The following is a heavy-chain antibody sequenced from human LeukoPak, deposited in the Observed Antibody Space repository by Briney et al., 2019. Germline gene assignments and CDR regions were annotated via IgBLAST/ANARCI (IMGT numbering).Heavy chain of an antibody. CDR1: GFTFSNYA. Sequence: PGGSLRLSCAASGFTFSNYAMSWVRQAPGKGLEWVSAITGSGGSTYYADSVKGRFTISRDNAKNSLYLQMNSLRAEDTAVYYCARDLGATSYCFDYWGQGTLVTVSS. V-gene: IGHV3-23*01. D-gene: IGHD1-26*01. CDR2: ITGSGGST. J-gene: IGHJ4*02. CDR3: ARDLGATSYCFDY.